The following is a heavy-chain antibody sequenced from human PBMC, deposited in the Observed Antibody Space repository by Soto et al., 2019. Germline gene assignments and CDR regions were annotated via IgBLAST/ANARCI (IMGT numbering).Heavy chain of an antibody. V-gene: IGHV3-23*01. Sequence: VGSLGLACVGSGFTFSSFAMNWVRQAPGKGLEWLSAIVGSGGSTYYSDSVKGRFTISRDNAKNTLYLQMNGLRAEDTAVYYCAKSVYWGQGTLVTVSS. CDR2: IVGSGGST. CDR3: AKSVY. J-gene: IGHJ4*02. CDR1: GFTFSSFA.